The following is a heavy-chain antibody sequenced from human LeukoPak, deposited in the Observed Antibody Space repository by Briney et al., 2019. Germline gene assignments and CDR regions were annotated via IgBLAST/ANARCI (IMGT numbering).Heavy chain of an antibody. D-gene: IGHD3-10*01. CDR3: ASGTYYSDY. J-gene: IGHJ4*02. CDR1: GGSISGRSFY. Sequence: SETLSLTCTVSGGSISGRSFYWGWIRQPPGKGLEWIGSIYYSGSTYYNPSLKSRVTISVDTSKNQFSLKLTSVTAADTAVYYCASGTYYSDYWGQGTLVTVSS. CDR2: IYYSGST. V-gene: IGHV4-39*07.